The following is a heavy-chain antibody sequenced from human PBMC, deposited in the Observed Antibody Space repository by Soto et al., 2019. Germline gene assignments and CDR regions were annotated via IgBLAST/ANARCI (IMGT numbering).Heavy chain of an antibody. V-gene: IGHV4-61*08. CDR3: ARERELDY. J-gene: IGHJ4*02. Sequence: PSETLSLTCTVSGGSISSGGYYWSWIRQPPGKGLEWIGYIYYSGSTNYNPSLKSRVTISVDTSKNQFSLKLSSVTAADTAVYYCARERELDYWGQGTQVTVPQ. D-gene: IGHD1-26*01. CDR1: GGSISSGGYY. CDR2: IYYSGST.